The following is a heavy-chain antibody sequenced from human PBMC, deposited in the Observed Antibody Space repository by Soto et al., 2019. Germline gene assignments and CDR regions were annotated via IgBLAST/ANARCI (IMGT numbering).Heavy chain of an antibody. CDR1: GYTFTDYH. D-gene: IGHD1-1*01. Sequence: QVQLVQSGDEVKNPGASVKVSCKPSGYTFTDYHIHWVRQAPGQGLEFMGWINANNGGAGSAQQFQGRLTVTRDTSISPVYMELSHLRSDDTAVYVCAREGVSDSLAPKNNWCDTWGPGTRVTVSS. J-gene: IGHJ5*01. CDR3: AREGVSDSLAPKNNWCDT. V-gene: IGHV1-2*02. CDR2: INANNGGA.